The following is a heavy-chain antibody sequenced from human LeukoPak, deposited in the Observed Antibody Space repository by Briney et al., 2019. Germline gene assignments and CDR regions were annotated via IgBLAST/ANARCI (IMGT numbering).Heavy chain of an antibody. CDR1: GFTVITND. CDR3: ARGVEPLAANTLAY. Sequence: PGGSLRLSCAASGFTVITNDMTWVRQAPGKGLEWVSALYSDGNTKYADSVQGRFTISRDNSKNTLYLEMNSLSPDDTAVHYCARGVEPLAANTLAYWGQGTLVTVSS. V-gene: IGHV3-53*01. J-gene: IGHJ4*02. CDR2: LYSDGNT. D-gene: IGHD1-14*01.